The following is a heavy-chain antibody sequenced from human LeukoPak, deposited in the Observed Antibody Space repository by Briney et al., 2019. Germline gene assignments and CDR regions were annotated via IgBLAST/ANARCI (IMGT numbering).Heavy chain of an antibody. J-gene: IGHJ6*02. V-gene: IGHV3-30*04. D-gene: IGHD3-3*01. CDR3: ARVTSKDFWSGYYTGIYYYGMDV. CDR1: GFTFSSYA. Sequence: QAGGSLRLSCAASGFTFSSYAMHWVRQAPGKGLEWVAVISYDGSNKYYADSVKGRFTISRDNSKNTLYLQMNSLRAEDTAVYYCARVTSKDFWSGYYTGIYYYGMDVWGQGTTVTVSS. CDR2: ISYDGSNK.